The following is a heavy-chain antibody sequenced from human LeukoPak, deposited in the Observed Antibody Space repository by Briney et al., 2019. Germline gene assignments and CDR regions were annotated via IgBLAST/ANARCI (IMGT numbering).Heavy chain of an antibody. D-gene: IGHD3-22*01. CDR1: GGSISSYY. J-gene: IGHJ4*02. CDR3: ARVTQPVYYYDSSGTFDY. Sequence: SETLSLTCTVSGGSISSYYWGWIRQPPGKGLEWIGYIYYSGSTNYNPSLKSRVTISVDTSKNQFSLKLSSVTAADTAVYYCARVTQPVYYYDSSGTFDYWGQGTLVTVSS. CDR2: IYYSGST. V-gene: IGHV4-59*08.